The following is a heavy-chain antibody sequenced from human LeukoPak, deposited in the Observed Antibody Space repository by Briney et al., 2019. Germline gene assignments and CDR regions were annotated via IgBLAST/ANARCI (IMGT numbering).Heavy chain of an antibody. J-gene: IGHJ4*02. CDR1: GFTFGSYA. CDR3: AIMHPYYDGSGYWVQ. CDR2: ISTSGGSS. Sequence: GESLRLSCAASGFTFGSYAMSWVRQAPGKGLEWVSGISTSGGSSSYADSVKGRFTISRDNPRNTLYMEMNSLRAEDTALYYCAIMHPYYDGSGYWVQWGQGTLVTVSS. V-gene: IGHV3-23*01. D-gene: IGHD3-22*01.